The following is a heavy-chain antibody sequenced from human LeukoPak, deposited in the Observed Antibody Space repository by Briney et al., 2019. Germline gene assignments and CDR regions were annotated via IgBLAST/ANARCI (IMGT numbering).Heavy chain of an antibody. D-gene: IGHD5-18*01. CDR2: IFYSGST. Sequence: PSETLSLTCTVSSGSISTSNYYWGWVPQPPGKALEWIGNIFYSGSTYYSPSLKSRVTISVDTSKNQFSLKLSSVTAADMAVYYCARHSGYSYGRFDYWGQGTLVTVSS. J-gene: IGHJ4*02. V-gene: IGHV4-39*01. CDR3: ARHSGYSYGRFDY. CDR1: SGSISTSNYY.